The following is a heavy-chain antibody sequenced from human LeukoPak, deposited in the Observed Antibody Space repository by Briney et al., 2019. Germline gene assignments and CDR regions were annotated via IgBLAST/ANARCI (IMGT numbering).Heavy chain of an antibody. CDR3: ARRHVEYSSSSDPYYFDY. D-gene: IGHD6-6*01. J-gene: IGHJ4*02. Sequence: SETLSLTCTVSGGSISSGSYYWNWIRQPAGKGLEWIGRIYSSGSTNYNPSLKSRVTISVDTSKNQFSLKVSSVTAADTAVYYCARRHVEYSSSSDPYYFDYWGQGTLVTVSS. CDR1: GGSISSGSYY. V-gene: IGHV4-61*02. CDR2: IYSSGST.